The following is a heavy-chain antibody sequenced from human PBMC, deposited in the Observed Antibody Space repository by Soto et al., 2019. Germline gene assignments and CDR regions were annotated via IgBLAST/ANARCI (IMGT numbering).Heavy chain of an antibody. V-gene: IGHV3-33*01. Sequence: GGSLRLSCAASGFTFSSYGMHWVRQAPGKGLEWVAVIWYDGSNKYYAGSVKGRITINPDTSNNQFSLQLTSLSPDDTAVYYCARLRGDSWFDSWGQGTRVTVSS. CDR2: IWYDGSNK. J-gene: IGHJ5*01. CDR3: ARLRGDSWFDS. CDR1: GFTFSSYG.